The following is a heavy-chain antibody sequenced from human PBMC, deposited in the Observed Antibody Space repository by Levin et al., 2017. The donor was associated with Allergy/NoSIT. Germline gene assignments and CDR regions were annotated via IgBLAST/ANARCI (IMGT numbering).Heavy chain of an antibody. CDR1: GDSVSSNSAA. J-gene: IGHJ3*02. D-gene: IGHD6-19*01. CDR3: ARAGTGGRAFDI. Sequence: SETLSLTCAISGDSVSSNSAAWNWIRQSPSRGLEWLGRTYYRSKWYNDYAGSVKSRITINPDTSNNQFSLQLNSVTAEDTAVYYCARAGTGGRAFDIWGQGTMVTVSS. CDR2: TYYRSKWYN. V-gene: IGHV6-1*01.